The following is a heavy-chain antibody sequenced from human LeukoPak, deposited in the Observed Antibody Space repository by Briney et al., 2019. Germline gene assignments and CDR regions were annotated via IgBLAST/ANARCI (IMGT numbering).Heavy chain of an antibody. Sequence: ASVKVSCKTSGYTFTNYDINWVRQATGHRFEWMGWMSPNSGNTGYAQKFQGRVAMTMDTSIRTAYMELSSLRSEDTAVYYCARTPPNWGADYWGQGTLVTVSS. J-gene: IGHJ4*02. D-gene: IGHD7-27*01. CDR2: MSPNSGNT. CDR3: ARTPPNWGADY. V-gene: IGHV1-8*01. CDR1: GYTFTNYD.